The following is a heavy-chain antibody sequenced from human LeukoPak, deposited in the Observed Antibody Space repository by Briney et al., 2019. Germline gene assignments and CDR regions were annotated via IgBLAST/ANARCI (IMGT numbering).Heavy chain of an antibody. D-gene: IGHD3-22*01. CDR1: GFTFSSYG. J-gene: IGHJ4*02. CDR2: ISYDGSNK. Sequence: GGSLRLSCAASGFTFSSYGMHWVRQAPGKGLEWVAVISYDGSNKYYADSVKGRFTISRDNSKNTLYLQMNSLRAEDTAVYYCARDHYYDSSGYHLGYWGQGTLVTVSS. CDR3: ARDHYYDSSGYHLGY. V-gene: IGHV3-30*03.